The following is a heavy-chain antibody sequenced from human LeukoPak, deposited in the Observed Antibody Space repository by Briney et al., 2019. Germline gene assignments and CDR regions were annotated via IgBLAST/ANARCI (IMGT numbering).Heavy chain of an antibody. J-gene: IGHJ4*02. CDR3: ARTSATGATFFDF. V-gene: IGHV4-61*01. CDR1: GGSVSSGSYY. D-gene: IGHD1-26*01. Sequence: SETLSLTCTVSGGSVSSGSYYWSWIRQPPGKGLEWIGYIYYSGSTNYNPSLKSRVTISVDTSKNQFSLKLSSVTAADTAVYYCARTSATGATFFDFWGQGILVTVSS. CDR2: IYYSGST.